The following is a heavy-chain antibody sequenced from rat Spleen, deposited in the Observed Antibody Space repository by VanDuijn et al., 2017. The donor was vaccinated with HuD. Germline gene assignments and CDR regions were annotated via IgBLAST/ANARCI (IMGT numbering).Heavy chain of an antibody. V-gene: IGHV2-4*01. CDR3: TRDFDY. CDR1: GFSLTSSG. CDR2: IWSGGST. Sequence: QVQLKESGPGLVQPSQTLSLTCTVSGFSLTSSGVNWIRQPPGKGLEWMGAIWSGGSTDYNSALKSRLSISRDTPKNQVFLKMNSLQTDDTGTYYCTRDFDYWGQGVMVTVSS. J-gene: IGHJ2*01.